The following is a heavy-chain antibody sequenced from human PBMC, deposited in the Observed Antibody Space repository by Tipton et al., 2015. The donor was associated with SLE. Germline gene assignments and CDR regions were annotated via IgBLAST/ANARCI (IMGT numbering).Heavy chain of an antibody. CDR1: GGSFSGYY. V-gene: IGHV4-34*01. Sequence: GLVKPSETLSLTCAVYGGSFSGYYWSWIRQPPGKGLEWIGEINHSGSTNYNASLKSRVTISVDTSKNQFSLKLSSVTAADTAVYYCAISGGYCSGGSCSHNAIWGQGTMVTVSS. J-gene: IGHJ3*02. CDR2: INHSGST. CDR3: AISGGYCSGGSCSHNAI. D-gene: IGHD2-15*01.